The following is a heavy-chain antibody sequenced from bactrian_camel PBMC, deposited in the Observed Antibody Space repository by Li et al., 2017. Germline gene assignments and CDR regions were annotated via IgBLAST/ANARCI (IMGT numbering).Heavy chain of an antibody. Sequence: QLVESGGGSVQAGGSLRLSCAVSGYGYCSADMSWYRQAPGKEREFVSIIDSDGGTSYTDSVKGRFTISQDNAKNTVYLQMNSLKPEDTAIYYCQVDLVCGGRWTYRGQGTQVTVS. V-gene: IGHV3S53*01. CDR2: IDSDGGT. CDR1: GYGYCSAD. D-gene: IGHD2*01. J-gene: IGHJ4*01. CDR3: QVDLVCGGRWTY.